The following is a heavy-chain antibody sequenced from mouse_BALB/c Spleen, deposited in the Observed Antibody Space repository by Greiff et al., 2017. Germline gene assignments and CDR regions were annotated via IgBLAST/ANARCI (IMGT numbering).Heavy chain of an antibody. CDR2: IWTGGGT. Sequence: QVQLQQSGPGLVAPSQSLSITCTVSGFSLTSYDISWIRQPPGKGLEWLGVIWTGGGTNYNSAFMSRLSISKDNSKSQVFLKMNSLQTDDTAIYYCVREGDYWGQGTTLTVSS. V-gene: IGHV2-9-2*01. CDR1: GFSLTSYD. CDR3: VREGDY. J-gene: IGHJ2*01.